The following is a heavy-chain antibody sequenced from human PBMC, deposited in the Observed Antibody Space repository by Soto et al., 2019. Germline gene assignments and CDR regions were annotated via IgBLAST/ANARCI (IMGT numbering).Heavy chain of an antibody. V-gene: IGHV3-21*01. Sequence: GGSLRLSCAASGFTFSSYSMNWVRQAPGKGLEWVSSISSSSSYIYYADSVKGRFTISRDNAKNSLYLQMSSLRAEDTAVYYCAREGFDSSGYYRGLDYWGQGTLVTVSS. CDR1: GFTFSSYS. D-gene: IGHD3-22*01. CDR3: AREGFDSSGYYRGLDY. CDR2: ISSSSSYI. J-gene: IGHJ4*02.